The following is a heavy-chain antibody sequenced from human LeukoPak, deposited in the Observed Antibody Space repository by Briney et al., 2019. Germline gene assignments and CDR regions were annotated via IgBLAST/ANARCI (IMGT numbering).Heavy chain of an antibody. CDR2: IYYSGST. V-gene: IGHV4-30-4*01. CDR3: AREGGVMDDILTGYTTYYFDY. D-gene: IGHD3-9*01. Sequence: PSETLSLTCTVSGGSISSGDYYWSWIRQPPGKGLEWIGYIYYSGSTYYNPSLKSRVTISVDTSKNQFSPKLSSVTAADTAVYYCAREGGVMDDILTGYTTYYFDYWGQGTLVTVSS. CDR1: GGSISSGDYY. J-gene: IGHJ4*02.